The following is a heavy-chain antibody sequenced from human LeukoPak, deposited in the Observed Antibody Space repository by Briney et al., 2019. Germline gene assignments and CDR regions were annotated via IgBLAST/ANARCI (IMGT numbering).Heavy chain of an antibody. D-gene: IGHD3-9*01. CDR3: ASARENYDILTGYYKGGSFDY. Sequence: SGTLSLTCAVSGGSISSSNWWTWVRQRPGKGLEWIGEMYHSGNTNYNPSLKSRVTISVDKSKHQFSLKLSSVTAADTAVYYCASARENYDILTGYYKGGSFDYWGQGTLVTVSS. J-gene: IGHJ4*02. V-gene: IGHV4-4*02. CDR1: GGSISSSNW. CDR2: MYHSGNT.